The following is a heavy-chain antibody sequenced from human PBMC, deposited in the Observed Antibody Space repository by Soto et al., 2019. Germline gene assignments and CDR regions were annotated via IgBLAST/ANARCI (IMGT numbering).Heavy chain of an antibody. V-gene: IGHV4-34*01. Sequence: SETLSLTCAVYGGSFSGYYWSWIRQPPGKGLEWIGEINHSGSTNYNPSLKSRVTISVDMSKNQFSLKLSSVTAADTAVYYCARGPAVTTKRRFDPWGQGTLVTVSS. CDR3: ARGPAVTTKRRFDP. J-gene: IGHJ5*02. CDR2: INHSGST. D-gene: IGHD4-17*01. CDR1: GGSFSGYY.